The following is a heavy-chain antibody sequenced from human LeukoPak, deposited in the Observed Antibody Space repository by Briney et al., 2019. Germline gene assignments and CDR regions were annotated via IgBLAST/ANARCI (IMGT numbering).Heavy chain of an antibody. CDR3: AKATTTVLVFDY. J-gene: IGHJ4*02. D-gene: IGHD4-17*01. CDR2: ISGSGGST. CDR1: GVTFSNYV. Sequence: HAGGSLRLSCAASGVTFSNYVMSWVRQAPGKGLEWVSGISGSGGSTYYADSVKGRFTISRDNSNSKNTLYLQMNSLRAEDTAVYYCAKATTTVLVFDYWGQGTLVTVSS. V-gene: IGHV3-23*01.